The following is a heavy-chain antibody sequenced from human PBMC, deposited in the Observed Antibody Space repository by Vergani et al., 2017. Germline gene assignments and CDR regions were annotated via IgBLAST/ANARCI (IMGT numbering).Heavy chain of an antibody. J-gene: IGHJ3*02. CDR2: ISSSSSYI. CDR1: GFTFSSYS. CDR3: ARDTPYYDFWSGYWNAFDI. D-gene: IGHD3-3*01. Sequence: EVQLVESGGGLVKPGGSLRLSCAASGFTFSSYSMNWVRQAPGKGLEWVSSISSSSSYIYYADSVKGRFTISRDHAKNSLYLQMNSLRAEDTAVYYCARDTPYYDFWSGYWNAFDIWGQGTMVTVSS. V-gene: IGHV3-21*01.